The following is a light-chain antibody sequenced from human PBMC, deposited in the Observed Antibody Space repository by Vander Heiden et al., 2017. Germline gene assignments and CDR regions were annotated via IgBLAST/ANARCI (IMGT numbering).Light chain of an antibody. V-gene: IGLV2-14*01. CDR3: SSYTSSSTRV. Sequence: QSALTQPASVSGSPGQSITISCTGTSSDVGGYHYVSWYQQQPGKAPKLMIYDVSNRPSGVSNRFSGSKSGNTASLTISGLQAEDEADYYCSSYTSSSTRVFGGGTKLTVL. CDR2: DVS. J-gene: IGLJ2*01. CDR1: SSDVGGYHY.